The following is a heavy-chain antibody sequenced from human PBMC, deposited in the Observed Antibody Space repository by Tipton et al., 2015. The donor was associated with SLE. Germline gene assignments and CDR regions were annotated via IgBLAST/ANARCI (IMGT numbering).Heavy chain of an antibody. V-gene: IGHV4-38-2*01. J-gene: IGHJ4*02. D-gene: IGHD6-6*01. CDR2: IYHSGST. CDR3: ARLLGDEWYSSSFFDY. Sequence: TLSLTCAVSGYSISSGYYWGWIRQPPGKGLEWIGSIYHSGSTYYNPSLKSRVTISVDTSKNQFSLKLSSVTAADTAVYYCARLLGDEWYSSSFFDYWGQGTLVTVSS. CDR1: GYSISSGYY.